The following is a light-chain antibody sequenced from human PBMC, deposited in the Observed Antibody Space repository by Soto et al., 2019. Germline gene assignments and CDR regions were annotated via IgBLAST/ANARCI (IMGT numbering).Light chain of an antibody. V-gene: IGKV1-39*01. CDR2: AAS. CDR1: QSITNY. J-gene: IGKJ4*01. CDR3: QQSNSSPPT. Sequence: DIQMTQSPSALSASVGDRVTITCRASQSITNYLNWYQHKTGQAPNLLIYAASTLQAGVPSRFRGSGSGTDFTLTISSLQPEDFATYFCQQSNSSPPTFGGGTKVDIK.